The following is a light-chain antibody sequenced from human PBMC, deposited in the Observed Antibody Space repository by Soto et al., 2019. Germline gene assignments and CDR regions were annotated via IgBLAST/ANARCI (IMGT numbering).Light chain of an antibody. CDR2: GAS. CDR3: QQYNNWPPDT. CDR1: QSVNSN. J-gene: IGKJ2*01. Sequence: EIVMTQSPATLSVSPGERATLSCRASQSVNSNLAWYQQKPAQAPRLLIYGASTRATGIPARFSGSGSGTEFTLTISSLQSEDFAVYYCQQYNNWPPDTFGQGTKVDI. V-gene: IGKV3-15*01.